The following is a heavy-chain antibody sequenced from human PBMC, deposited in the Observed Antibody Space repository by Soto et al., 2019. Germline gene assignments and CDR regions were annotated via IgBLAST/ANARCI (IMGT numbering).Heavy chain of an antibody. D-gene: IGHD1-26*01. CDR1: GLTFSSYA. J-gene: IGHJ4*02. CDR3: AKSLVGATVFDY. V-gene: IGHV3-23*01. Sequence: EVQLLASGGGLVQPGGSLRLSCAASGLTFSSYAMSWVRPAPGQGLEWVSALSGSGGRTYDSDSVKGRFTISRDNSKNTLYLQMNSLRAEGTAVYYCAKSLVGATVFDYWGQGTLVTVSS. CDR2: LSGSGGRT.